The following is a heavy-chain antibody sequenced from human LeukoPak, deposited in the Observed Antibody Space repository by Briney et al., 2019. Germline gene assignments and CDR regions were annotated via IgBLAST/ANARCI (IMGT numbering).Heavy chain of an antibody. V-gene: IGHV3-43*02. CDR1: GFTLGAFA. Sequence: SGGFLRLSCAASGFTLGAFAMHWVRQAPGKGLEWVSLIDKDGRKTYYADSVKGRFTISRDNSKNSLYLQMTSLRTEDTALYYCATWAFYHSLDVWGQGATVTVSS. J-gene: IGHJ6*02. CDR3: ATWAFYHSLDV. CDR2: IDKDGRKT. D-gene: IGHD1-26*01.